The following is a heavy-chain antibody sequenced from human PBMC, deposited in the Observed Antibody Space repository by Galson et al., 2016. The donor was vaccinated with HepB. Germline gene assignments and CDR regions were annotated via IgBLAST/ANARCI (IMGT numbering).Heavy chain of an antibody. CDR3: ARAQWRQARRAAYFDY. J-gene: IGHJ4*02. V-gene: IGHV3-7*04. D-gene: IGHD5-18*01. CDR2: IKRDGSQI. CDR1: GFTFSDYW. Sequence: SLRLSCAASGFTFSDYWMNWVRQAPGQGLEWVANIKRDGSQIYYVDSVMGRFTISRDNFQNSLFLQMNSVRAEDTAVYYCARAQWRQARRAAYFDYWGQGALVTVSS.